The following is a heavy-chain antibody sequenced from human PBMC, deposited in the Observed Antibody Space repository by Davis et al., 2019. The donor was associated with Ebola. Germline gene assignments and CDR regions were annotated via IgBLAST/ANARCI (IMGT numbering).Heavy chain of an antibody. D-gene: IGHD3-16*02. CDR1: GYTFTSYG. J-gene: IGHJ4*02. CDR3: ASIGGVIDY. Sequence: AASVKVSCKASGYTFTSYGISWVRQAPGQGLEWMGRIIPILGIANYAQKFQGRVTITADKSTSTAYMELSSLRSEDTAVYYCASIGGVIDYWGQGTLVTVSS. CDR2: IIPILGIA. V-gene: IGHV1-69*04.